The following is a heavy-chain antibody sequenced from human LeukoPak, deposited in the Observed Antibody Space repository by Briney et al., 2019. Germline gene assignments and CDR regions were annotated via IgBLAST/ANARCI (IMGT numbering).Heavy chain of an antibody. CDR3: ARGRLLLRYFDWLFPTLDY. CDR1: GYTFTGYY. J-gene: IGHJ4*02. V-gene: IGHV1-2*02. CDR2: INPNSGGT. Sequence: ASVKVSCKASGYTFTGYYMHWVRQAPGQGLEWMGWINPNSGGTNYVQKFQGRVTMTRDTSISTAYMELSRLRSDDTAVYYCARGRLLLRYFDWLFPTLDYWGQGTLVTVSS. D-gene: IGHD3-9*01.